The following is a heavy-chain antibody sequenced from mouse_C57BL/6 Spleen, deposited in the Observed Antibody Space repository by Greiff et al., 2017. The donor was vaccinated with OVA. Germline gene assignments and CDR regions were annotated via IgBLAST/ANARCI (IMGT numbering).Heavy chain of an antibody. CDR2: IDPANGNT. V-gene: IGHV14-3*01. Sequence: EVQLQQSVAELVRPGASVKLSCTASGFNIKNTYMPWVKQRPEQGLEWIGRIDPANGNTKYAPKFQGKATITADTSSNTAYLQLSSLTSEDTAIYYCARLLRYFDYWGQGTTLTVSS. D-gene: IGHD1-1*01. CDR3: ARLLRYFDY. CDR1: GFNIKNTY. J-gene: IGHJ2*01.